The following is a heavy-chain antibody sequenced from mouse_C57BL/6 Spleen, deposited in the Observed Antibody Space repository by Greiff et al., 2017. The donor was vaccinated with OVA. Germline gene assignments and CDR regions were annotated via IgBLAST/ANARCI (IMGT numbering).Heavy chain of an antibody. V-gene: IGHV1-15*01. CDR2: IDPETGGT. CDR3: TSYGGGYYAMDY. CDR1: GYTFTDYE. Sequence: QVQLQQSGAELVRPGASVTLSCKASGYTFTDYEMHWVKQTPVHGLEWIGAIDPETGGTAYNQKFKGKAILTADKSSSTAYMELRSLTSEDSAVYYCTSYGGGYYAMDYWGQGTSVTVSS. J-gene: IGHJ4*01. D-gene: IGHD1-1*02.